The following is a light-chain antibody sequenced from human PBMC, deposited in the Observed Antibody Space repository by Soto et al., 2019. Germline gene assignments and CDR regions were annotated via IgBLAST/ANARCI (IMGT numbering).Light chain of an antibody. V-gene: IGLV1-40*01. Sequence: HSALKQPPSVTGAPGQGVTISCTGSSSNIGAGYDVHWYQQLPGTAPKLLIYGNSNRPSGVPDRFSGSKSGTSASLAITGLQAEDEADYYCQPYDSSLSGYVFGTGTKVTVL. CDR2: GNS. CDR3: QPYDSSLSGYV. CDR1: SSNIGAGYD. J-gene: IGLJ1*01.